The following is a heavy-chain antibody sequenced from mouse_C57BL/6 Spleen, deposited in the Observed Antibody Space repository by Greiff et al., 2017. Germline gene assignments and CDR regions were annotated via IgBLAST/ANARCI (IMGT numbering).Heavy chain of an antibody. D-gene: IGHD1-1*01. CDR1: GYTFTRYW. Sequence: VQLKQPGAELVKPGASVKLSCKASGYTFTRYWMHWVKQRPGRGLEWIGRIDPNSGGTKYNEKFKSKATLTVDKPSSTAYMQLSSLTSEDSAVYECARNDYYGSSYVYYAMDYWGQGTSVTVSS. J-gene: IGHJ4*01. CDR3: ARNDYYGSSYVYYAMDY. V-gene: IGHV1-72*01. CDR2: IDPNSGGT.